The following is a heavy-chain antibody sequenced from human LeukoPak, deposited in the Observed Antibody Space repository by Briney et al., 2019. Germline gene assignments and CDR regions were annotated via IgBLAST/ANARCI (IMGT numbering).Heavy chain of an antibody. Sequence: PSETLSPTCTVSGGSIDNSHYYWGWIRQPPGEGLEWIASIHYSGSTHYNPSLKSRVTISVDTSKNQFSLKLSSVTAADTAVYYCVRLASGLIDYWGQGTLVTVSS. CDR2: IHYSGST. D-gene: IGHD6-19*01. V-gene: IGHV4-39*01. CDR1: GGSIDNSHYY. J-gene: IGHJ4*02. CDR3: VRLASGLIDY.